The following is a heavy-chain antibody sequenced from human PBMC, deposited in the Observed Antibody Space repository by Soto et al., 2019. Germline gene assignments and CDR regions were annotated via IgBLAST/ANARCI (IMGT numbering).Heavy chain of an antibody. D-gene: IGHD6-19*01. CDR3: ARGVVAVAGTHYYYYYGMDV. Sequence: SVKVSGKASGGTFSSYAISWVRQAPGQGLEWMGGIIPIFGTANYAQKFQGRVTITADESTSTAYMELSSLRSEDTAVYYCARGVVAVAGTHYYYYYGMDVWGQGTTVTVSS. J-gene: IGHJ6*02. CDR1: GGTFSSYA. V-gene: IGHV1-69*13. CDR2: IIPIFGTA.